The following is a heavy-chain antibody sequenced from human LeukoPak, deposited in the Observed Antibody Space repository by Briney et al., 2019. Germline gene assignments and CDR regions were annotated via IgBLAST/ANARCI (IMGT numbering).Heavy chain of an antibody. Sequence: GASVKVSCKASGYTFTGYYMHWVRQAPGQGLEWMGWINPNSGGTNYAQKFQGRVTMTRDTSISTAYMELSRLRSDDTAVYYCARDSYYDSSGYYYHTDTYYYYYYMDVWGKGTTVTVSS. V-gene: IGHV1-2*02. D-gene: IGHD3-22*01. CDR3: ARDSYYDSSGYYYHTDTYYYYYYMDV. CDR1: GYTFTGYY. J-gene: IGHJ6*03. CDR2: INPNSGGT.